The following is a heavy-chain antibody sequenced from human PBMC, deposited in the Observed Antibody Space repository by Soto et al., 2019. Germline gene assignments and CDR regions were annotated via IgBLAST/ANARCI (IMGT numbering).Heavy chain of an antibody. Sequence: PSETLSLTCTVSGGSVSSGSYYWCWIRQPPWKGPEWIGYIYYSGSTNYNPSLKSRVTISVDTSKNQFSLKLSSVTAADTAVYYCARAYRAYYYDSSGYFDYWGQGXLVTVSS. CDR1: GGSVSSGSYY. J-gene: IGHJ4*02. CDR2: IYYSGST. V-gene: IGHV4-61*01. D-gene: IGHD3-22*01. CDR3: ARAYRAYYYDSSGYFDY.